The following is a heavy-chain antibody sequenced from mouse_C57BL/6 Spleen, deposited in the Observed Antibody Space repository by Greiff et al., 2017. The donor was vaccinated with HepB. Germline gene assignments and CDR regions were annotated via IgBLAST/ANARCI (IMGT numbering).Heavy chain of an antibody. CDR1: GYAFSSSW. D-gene: IGHD2-4*01. CDR2: IYPGDGDT. CDR3: ARSGYDYFYFDY. J-gene: IGHJ2*01. Sequence: QVQLQQSGPELVKPGASVKISCKASGYAFSSSWMNWVKQRPGKGLEWIGRIYPGDGDTNYNGKFTGKATLTADKSSSTAYMQLSSLTSEDSAVYFCARSGYDYFYFDYWGQGTTLTVSS. V-gene: IGHV1-82*01.